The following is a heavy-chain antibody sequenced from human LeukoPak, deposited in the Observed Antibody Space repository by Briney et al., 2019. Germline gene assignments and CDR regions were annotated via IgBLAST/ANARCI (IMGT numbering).Heavy chain of an antibody. CDR2: INHSGST. D-gene: IGHD3-3*02. CDR1: GGSFSGYY. V-gene: IGHV4-34*01. J-gene: IGHJ4*02. CDR3: ARGVGILGN. Sequence: SETLSLTCAVYGGSFSGYYWSWIRQPPGRGLEWIGEINHSGSTNYNPSLKSRVTISVDTSKNQFSLKLSSVAAADTAVYYCARGVGILGNWGQGTLVTVSS.